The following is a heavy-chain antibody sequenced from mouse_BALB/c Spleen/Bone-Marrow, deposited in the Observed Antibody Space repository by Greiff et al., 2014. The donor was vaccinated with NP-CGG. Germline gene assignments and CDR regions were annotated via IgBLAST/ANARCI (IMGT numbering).Heavy chain of an antibody. V-gene: IGHV1S135*01. CDR3: ARSFAMDY. J-gene: IGHJ4*01. CDR2: FDPYNGGT. Sequence: EVKLVESGPELVKPGASVKVSCKASGYAFTNYNMYWVKQSHGKSLEWIGYFDPYNGGTSYNQKFKGKATLTVDKSSSTAYMHLNSLTSEDSAVYYCARSFAMDYWGQGTSVTVSS. CDR1: GYAFTNYN.